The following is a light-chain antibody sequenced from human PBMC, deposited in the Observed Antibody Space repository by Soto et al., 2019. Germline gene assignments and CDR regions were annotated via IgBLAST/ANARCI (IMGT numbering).Light chain of an antibody. Sequence: QSVLTQPASVSGSPGQSIIISCTGTSSDVGAYNYVSWYQQHPGKAPKLMIYEVSNRPSGVSHRFSGSKSDNTASLTISGLQTDDEADYHCSSYTSSRTLVFGTGTKVTVL. CDR1: SSDVGAYNY. J-gene: IGLJ1*01. CDR3: SSYTSSRTLV. V-gene: IGLV2-14*01. CDR2: EVS.